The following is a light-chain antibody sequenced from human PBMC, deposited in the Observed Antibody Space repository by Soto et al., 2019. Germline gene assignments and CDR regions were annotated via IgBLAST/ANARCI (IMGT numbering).Light chain of an antibody. J-gene: IGKJ4*01. V-gene: IGKV3-15*01. CDR2: GAY. CDR3: QHYNNWPS. Sequence: EIVMTQSPATLSVSPGERATLSCRASQSVSSNLAWYQQKPRQAPRLLIYGAYTRATGIPARFSGSGSGTEFTLTISSLQSEDFAVYYCQHYNNWPSFCGGTKVEIK. CDR1: QSVSSN.